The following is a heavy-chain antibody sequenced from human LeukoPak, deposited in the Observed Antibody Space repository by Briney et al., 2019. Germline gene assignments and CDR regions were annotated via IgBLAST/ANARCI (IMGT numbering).Heavy chain of an antibody. CDR1: GFTFSSCG. J-gene: IGHJ3*02. D-gene: IGHD3-9*01. CDR3: ANSGYYDILTGYFPARGLHDAFDI. Sequence: GGSLRLSCAASGFTFSSCGMHWVRQAPGKGLEWVAVISYDGSNKYYADSVKGRFTISRDNSKNTLYLQMNSLRAEDTAVYYCANSGYYDILTGYFPARGLHDAFDIWGQGTMVTVSS. V-gene: IGHV3-30*18. CDR2: ISYDGSNK.